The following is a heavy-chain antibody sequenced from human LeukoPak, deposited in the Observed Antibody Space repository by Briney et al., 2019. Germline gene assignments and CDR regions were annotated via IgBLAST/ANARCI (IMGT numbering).Heavy chain of an antibody. V-gene: IGHV5-51*01. Sequence: GESLKISCKGSGYSFSSYWIGWVRQMPGKGLEWMGIILPGDSDTRYSPSFQGQVTISADKSISTAYLQWSSLKASDTAMYYCARHLRLWQNWFDPWGQGTLATVSS. CDR1: GYSFSSYW. CDR2: ILPGDSDT. J-gene: IGHJ5*02. D-gene: IGHD5-18*01. CDR3: ARHLRLWQNWFDP.